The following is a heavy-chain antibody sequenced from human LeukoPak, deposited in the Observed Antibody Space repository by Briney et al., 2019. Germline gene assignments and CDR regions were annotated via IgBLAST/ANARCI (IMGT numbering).Heavy chain of an antibody. Sequence: ASVRVSCKASGYTFTGYYMHWVRQAPGQGLEWMGWINPNSGGTNYAQKFQGRVTMTRDTSISTAYMELSRLRSDDTAVYYCARDGATIDDYYMDVWGKGTTVTVSS. CDR1: GYTFTGYY. D-gene: IGHD1-26*01. J-gene: IGHJ6*03. CDR3: ARDGATIDDYYMDV. V-gene: IGHV1-2*02. CDR2: INPNSGGT.